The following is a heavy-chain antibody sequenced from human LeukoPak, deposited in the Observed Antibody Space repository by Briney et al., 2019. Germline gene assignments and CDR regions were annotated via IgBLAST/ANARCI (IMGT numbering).Heavy chain of an antibody. Sequence: GASVKVSCKASGYTFTNYAMNWVRQAPGQGLQWMGWIDPNTGNPTYAQGFTGRFVFSLDTSVSTTYLQISSLKPEDTAVYYCARAYKHLGGLSFPGSWGQGTLVTVSS. V-gene: IGHV7-4-1*02. D-gene: IGHD3-16*01. CDR3: ARAYKHLGGLSFPGS. CDR2: IDPNTGNP. J-gene: IGHJ5*02. CDR1: GYTFTNYA.